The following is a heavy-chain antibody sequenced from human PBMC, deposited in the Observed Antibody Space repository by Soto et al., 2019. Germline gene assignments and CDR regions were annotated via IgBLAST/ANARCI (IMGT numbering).Heavy chain of an antibody. D-gene: IGHD6-13*01. V-gene: IGHV3-11*01. CDR1: GFTFSDYY. CDR2: ISSSGSTI. Sequence: LRLSCAASGFTFSDYYMSWIRQAPGKGLEWVSYISSSGSTIYYADSVKGRFTISRDNAKNSLYLQMNSLRAEDTAVYYCARDMPPIAAAGTNRVYYYYGMDVWGQGTTVTVSS. CDR3: ARDMPPIAAAGTNRVYYYYGMDV. J-gene: IGHJ6*02.